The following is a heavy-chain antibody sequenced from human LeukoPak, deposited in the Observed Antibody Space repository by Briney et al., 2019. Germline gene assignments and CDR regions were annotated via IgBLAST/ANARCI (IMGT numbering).Heavy chain of an antibody. CDR3: ARDVTCRDGSCYSRWFDP. CDR1: TDSISSYY. Sequence: SETLSLTCTVSTDSISSYYWSWIRQPPGKGLEWIGCIYYRGTTNYNPSLKSRVTISVDTSKNQFSLKLNSVTAADTAVYYCARDVTCRDGSCYSRWFDPWGQGTLVTVSS. V-gene: IGHV4-59*01. CDR2: IYYRGTT. J-gene: IGHJ5*02. D-gene: IGHD2-15*01.